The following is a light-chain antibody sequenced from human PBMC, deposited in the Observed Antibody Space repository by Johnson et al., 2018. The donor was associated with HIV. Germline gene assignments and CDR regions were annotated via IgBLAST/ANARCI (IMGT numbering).Light chain of an antibody. CDR1: SSNIGNNY. V-gene: IGLV1-51*02. CDR2: EKN. CDR3: GAWDSSLSAHYV. J-gene: IGLJ1*01. Sequence: QSVLTQSPSVSAAPGQKVTISCSGSSSNIGNNYVSWYQQLPGIAPKLLIYEKNKRPSGIPDRFSASKSGTSATLGITGLQTWDEADYYCGAWDSSLSAHYVFGTGTKVTVL.